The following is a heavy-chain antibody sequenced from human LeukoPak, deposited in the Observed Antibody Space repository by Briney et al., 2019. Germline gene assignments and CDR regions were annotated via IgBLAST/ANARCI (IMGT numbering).Heavy chain of an antibody. CDR3: ARALRPYGGYVENYFDY. D-gene: IGHD5-12*01. V-gene: IGHV4-59*01. CDR2: IYYSGST. J-gene: IGHJ4*02. CDR1: GGSISSYY. Sequence: SETLSLTCTVSGGSISSYYWSWIRQPPGKGLEWIGYIYYSGSTNYNPSLKSRVTISVDTSKNQFSLKLSSVTAADTAVYYCARALRPYGGYVENYFDYWGQGTLVTVSS.